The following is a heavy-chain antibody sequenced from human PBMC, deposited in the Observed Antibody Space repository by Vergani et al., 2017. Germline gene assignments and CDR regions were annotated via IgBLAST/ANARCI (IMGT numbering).Heavy chain of an antibody. CDR2: TKSDGSIT. Sequence: EVQLVESGGGLIHPGGSLRLSCEGSGFSFSGYWMHWVRQSPEKGLVWVSRTKSDGSITNYADSVKGRFTISRDNAKNTLYLEMNSLRGDDTAIYYCVRARCSGPCFMSSWFDSWVQGSLVTDSS. V-gene: IGHV3-74*01. CDR1: GFSFSGYW. J-gene: IGHJ5*01. D-gene: IGHD5-12*01. CDR3: VRARCSGPCFMSSWFDS.